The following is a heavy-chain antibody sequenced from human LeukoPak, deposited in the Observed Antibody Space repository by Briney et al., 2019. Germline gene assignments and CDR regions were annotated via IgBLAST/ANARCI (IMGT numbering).Heavy chain of an antibody. CDR3: ARAASTITVAGTFDL. Sequence: GASVKVSCKASGYTFTSYGISWVRQAPGQGLEWMGWISAYNGNTNYAQKLQGRVTMTTDTSTSTAYMELRSLRSDDTAVYYCARAASTITVAGTFDLRGQGTLVTVSS. V-gene: IGHV1-18*01. CDR1: GYTFTSYG. CDR2: ISAYNGNT. J-gene: IGHJ4*02. D-gene: IGHD6-19*01.